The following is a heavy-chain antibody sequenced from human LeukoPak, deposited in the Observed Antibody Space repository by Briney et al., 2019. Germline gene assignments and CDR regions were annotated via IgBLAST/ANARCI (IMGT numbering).Heavy chain of an antibody. J-gene: IGHJ4*02. CDR3: ARGALVRGVIRYFDD. CDR1: GFTFNTYS. Sequence: TGGSLRLSCAASGFTFNTYSMNWVRQAPGRGLEWVSSISSSTTYIYYADSVKGRFTISRDNAKNSMYLQMNSLRAEDTAVYYCARGALVRGVIRYFDDSGQGSLVTVSS. CDR2: ISSSTTYI. D-gene: IGHD3-10*01. V-gene: IGHV3-21*01.